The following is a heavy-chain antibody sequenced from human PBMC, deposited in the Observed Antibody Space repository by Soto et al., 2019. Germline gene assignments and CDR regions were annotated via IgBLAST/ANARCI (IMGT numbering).Heavy chain of an antibody. Sequence: GGSLRLSCAASGFTFSSYAMSWVRQAPGKGLEWVSAISGSGGSTYYADSVKGRFTISRDNSKNTLYLQMNSLRAEDTAVYYCAKDPRRCSSTSCYFSDYWGQGTLVTVSS. D-gene: IGHD2-2*01. J-gene: IGHJ4*02. CDR1: GFTFSSYA. CDR3: AKDPRRCSSTSCYFSDY. CDR2: ISGSGGST. V-gene: IGHV3-23*01.